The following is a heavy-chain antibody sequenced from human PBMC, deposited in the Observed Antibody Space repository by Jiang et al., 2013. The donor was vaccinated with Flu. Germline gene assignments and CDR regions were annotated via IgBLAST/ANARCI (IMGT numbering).Heavy chain of an antibody. CDR3: ARDRMRSSGSPYYYYGMDV. V-gene: IGHV4-59*01. J-gene: IGHJ6*02. Sequence: LKSRVTISVDTSKNQFSLKLSSVTAADTAVYYCARDRMRSSGSPYYYYGMDVWGQGTTVTVSS. D-gene: IGHD6-19*01.